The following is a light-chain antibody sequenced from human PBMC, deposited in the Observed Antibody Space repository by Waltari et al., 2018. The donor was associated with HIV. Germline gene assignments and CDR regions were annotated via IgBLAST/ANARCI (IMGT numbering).Light chain of an antibody. CDR1: QSVLYSSNNENY. J-gene: IGKJ1*01. Sequence: DIVMTQSPDSLAVSLGERATINCKSSQSVLYSSNNENYLAWYQQKPGQPPKLLIYWASTRESGVPDRFSGSGSRTDFTLTISSLQAEDVAVYYCQQYYSPPGWTFGQGTKVEIK. V-gene: IGKV4-1*01. CDR2: WAS. CDR3: QQYYSPPGWT.